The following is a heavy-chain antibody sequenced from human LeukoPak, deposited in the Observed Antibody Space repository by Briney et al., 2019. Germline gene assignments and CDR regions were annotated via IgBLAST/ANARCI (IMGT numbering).Heavy chain of an antibody. CDR1: GFTFSNYA. CDR3: AKSRGSYWVPEFDY. V-gene: IGHV3-23*01. D-gene: IGHD1-26*01. CDR2: ISGSGDST. Sequence: GGSLRLSCAASGFTFSNYAMSWVRQAPGKGLEWVSDISGSGDSTNYADSVKGRFTSSRDNSKNTLYMQMNSLRAEDTAIYYCAKSRGSYWVPEFDYWGQGTLVTVSS. J-gene: IGHJ4*02.